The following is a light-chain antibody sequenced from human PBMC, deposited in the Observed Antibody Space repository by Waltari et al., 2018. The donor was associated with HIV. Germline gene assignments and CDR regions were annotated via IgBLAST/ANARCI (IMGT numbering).Light chain of an antibody. CDR1: QDIRNF. J-gene: IGKJ3*01. V-gene: IGKV1-16*02. Sequence: DIQMTQSPSSLSASVGGRVTITCRASQDIRNFLAWFQQKPGKAPQSLIYAASSLQSGVPSNFSGRGSGTDFTLTISSLQPEDFATYYCQQYNSYPFTFGPGTKVDIK. CDR3: QQYNSYPFT. CDR2: AAS.